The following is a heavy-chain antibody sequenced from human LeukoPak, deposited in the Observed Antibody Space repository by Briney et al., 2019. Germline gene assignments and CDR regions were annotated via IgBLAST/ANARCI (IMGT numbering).Heavy chain of an antibody. V-gene: IGHV4-34*01. CDR2: INHSGST. CDR3: ARLYSYVHY. D-gene: IGHD5-18*01. Sequence: PSETLSLTCAVYGGSFSGYYWSWIRQPPGKGLEWIGEINHSGSTNYNPSLKSRVTISVDTSKNQFSLKLSSVTAADTAVYYCARLYSYVHYWGQGTLVTVSS. J-gene: IGHJ4*02. CDR1: GGSFSGYY.